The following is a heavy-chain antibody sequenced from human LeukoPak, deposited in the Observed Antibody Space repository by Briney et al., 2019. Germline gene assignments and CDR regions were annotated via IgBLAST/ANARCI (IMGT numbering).Heavy chain of an antibody. CDR2: IYHSGTT. CDR1: GYAISSGYY. V-gene: IGHV4-38-2*01. CDR3: ARGETTAADRREGDAFDV. D-gene: IGHD4-11*01. J-gene: IGHJ3*01. Sequence: SETLSLTCAVPGYAISSGYYWGWLRQPPGKGLEWIGSIYHSGTTYSNPSLKSRVTMSVNTSKNQFSLKLSSVTAADTAVYYCARGETTAADRREGDAFDVWGQGTIVTVSS.